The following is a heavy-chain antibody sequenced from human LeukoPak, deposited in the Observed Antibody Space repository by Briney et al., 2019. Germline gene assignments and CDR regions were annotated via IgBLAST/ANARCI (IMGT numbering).Heavy chain of an antibody. Sequence: ASVKVSCKASGYTFTSYDINWVRQATGQGLEWMGIINPSGGSTSYAQKFQGRVTMTRDMSTSTVYMELSSLRSEDTAVYYCARGQLRDWLDPWGQGTLVTVSS. V-gene: IGHV1-46*01. CDR3: ARGQLRDWLDP. D-gene: IGHD4-17*01. J-gene: IGHJ5*02. CDR1: GYTFTSYD. CDR2: INPSGGST.